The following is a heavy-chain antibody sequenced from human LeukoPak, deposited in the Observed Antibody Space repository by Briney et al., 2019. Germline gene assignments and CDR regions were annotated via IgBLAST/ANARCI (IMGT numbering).Heavy chain of an antibody. V-gene: IGHV3-74*01. CDR3: ARVTATMVYYGMDV. CDR1: GFTFSSYW. Sequence: GGSLRLSCGASGFTFSSYWMHWVRQAPGKGLVWVSRINSDGSSTSYADSVKGRFTISRDNAKNTLYLQMNSLRAEDTAVYYCARVTATMVYYGMDVWGQGTTVTVSS. J-gene: IGHJ6*02. D-gene: IGHD2-15*01. CDR2: INSDGSST.